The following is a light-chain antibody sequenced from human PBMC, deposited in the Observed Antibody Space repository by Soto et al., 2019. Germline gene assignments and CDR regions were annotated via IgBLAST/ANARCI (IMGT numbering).Light chain of an antibody. Sequence: QSALTQPASVSGSPGQSITISCTGTSSDVGGYNYVSWYQQHPGKAPKLMIYEVSNRPSGVSDRFSGSKSGNTASLTISGLHAEDDADYYCSSYTSSITLVFGGGTKLTVL. V-gene: IGLV2-14*01. CDR1: SSDVGGYNY. CDR2: EVS. CDR3: SSYTSSITLV. J-gene: IGLJ2*01.